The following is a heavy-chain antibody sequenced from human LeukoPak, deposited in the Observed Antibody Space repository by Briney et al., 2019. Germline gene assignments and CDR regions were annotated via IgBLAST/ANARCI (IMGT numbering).Heavy chain of an antibody. CDR2: IIPIFGTA. J-gene: IGHJ4*02. CDR1: GGTFSSYA. V-gene: IGHV1-69*01. D-gene: IGHD3-10*01. CDR3: ARETYYGSGSYYNANFDY. Sequence: GSSVKVSCKASGGTFSSYAISWVRQAPGQGLEWMGGIIPIFGTANYAQKFQGRVTITADESTSTAYMELSSLRSEDTAVYYCARETYYGSGSYYNANFDYWGQGTLVTVSS.